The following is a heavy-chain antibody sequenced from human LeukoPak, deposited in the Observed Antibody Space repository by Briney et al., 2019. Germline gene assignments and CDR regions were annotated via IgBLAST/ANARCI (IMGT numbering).Heavy chain of an antibody. J-gene: IGHJ4*02. CDR3: AKGYSFHFDY. CDR2: IRSDGTNK. D-gene: IGHD5-18*01. CDR1: GFTFNSYG. Sequence: GGSLRLSCAASGFTFNSYGMHCVRQAPGRGLEWVAFIRSDGTNKYYADSVKGRFTISRDNSKNTLYLQMNSLRPEDAAVYYCAKGYSFHFDYWGQGTLVTVSS. V-gene: IGHV3-30*02.